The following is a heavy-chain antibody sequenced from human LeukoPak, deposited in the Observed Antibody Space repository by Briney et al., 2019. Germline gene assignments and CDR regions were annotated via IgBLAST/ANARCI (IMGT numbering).Heavy chain of an antibody. J-gene: IGHJ6*02. V-gene: IGHV3-21*06. CDR1: GFTFSSYT. CDR3: ARDRDVPAIGMDV. Sequence: PGGSPRLSCAASGFTFSSYTMNWVRQAPGKGLEWVSSISSSSSYMYYADSVKGRFTISRDNAKNSLYLQMSSLRAEDTAVYYCARDRDVPAIGMDVWGQGTTVTVSS. CDR2: ISSSSSYM.